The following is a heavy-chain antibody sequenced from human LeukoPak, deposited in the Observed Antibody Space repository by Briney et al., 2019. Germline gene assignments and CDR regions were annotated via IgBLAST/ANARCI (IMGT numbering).Heavy chain of an antibody. CDR2: IYYTGST. D-gene: IGHD3-9*01. CDR3: ARPDDILTGWYYFDY. J-gene: IGHJ4*02. Sequence: SETLSLTCTVSGGSISSSSYYWGWIRQPPGKGLEWIGSIYYTGSTYYNPSLKSRVIMPVDTSKNQFSLKLNSVTAADTAVYYCARPDDILTGWYYFDYWGQGTLVTVSS. CDR1: GGSISSSSYY. V-gene: IGHV4-39*07.